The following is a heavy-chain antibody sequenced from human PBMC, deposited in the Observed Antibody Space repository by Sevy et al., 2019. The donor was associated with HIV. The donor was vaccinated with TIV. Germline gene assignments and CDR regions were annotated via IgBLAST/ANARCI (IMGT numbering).Heavy chain of an antibody. CDR1: GASISSSVYY. D-gene: IGHD6-19*01. CDR3: AGPTLTYSSGWSYYDY. CDR2: IRYSGST. V-gene: IGHV4-39*01. J-gene: IGHJ4*02. Sequence: SETLSLTCSVSGASISSSVYYWGWIRQPPGKGLEWIASIRYSGSTFYNPSLRSRVTISADTSKNQFSLKLNSVTAADTARYYCAGPTLTYSSGWSYYDYWGQGTVVTVSS.